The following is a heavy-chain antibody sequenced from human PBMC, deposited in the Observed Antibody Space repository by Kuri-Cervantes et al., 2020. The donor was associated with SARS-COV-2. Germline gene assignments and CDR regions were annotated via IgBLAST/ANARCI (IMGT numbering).Heavy chain of an antibody. V-gene: IGHV3-48*04. D-gene: IGHD2-21*01. Sequence: GESLKISCAASGFTFSSYSMNWVRQAPGKGLEWVSYISSSGSTIYYADSVKGRFTISRDNAKNSLYLQMNSLRAEDTAVYYCAKDGLIAIGATGMDVWGQGTTATVSS. J-gene: IGHJ6*02. CDR3: AKDGLIAIGATGMDV. CDR1: GFTFSSYS. CDR2: ISSSGSTI.